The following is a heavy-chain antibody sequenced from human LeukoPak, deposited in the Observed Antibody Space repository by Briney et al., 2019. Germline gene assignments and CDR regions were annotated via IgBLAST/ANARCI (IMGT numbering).Heavy chain of an antibody. CDR2: IRPDGSDK. J-gene: IGHJ3*02. D-gene: IGHD5-24*01. V-gene: IGHV3-7*01. CDR3: ATISAQTFDI. CDR1: GFSFRSHW. Sequence: GGSLRLSCVGSGFSFRSHWVNWVRQSPGKGLEWVANIRPDGSDKYYVDSARGRFTASRDNAKNSAFLQMNSLRAEDTAIYYCATISAQTFDIWGQGTLVSVSS.